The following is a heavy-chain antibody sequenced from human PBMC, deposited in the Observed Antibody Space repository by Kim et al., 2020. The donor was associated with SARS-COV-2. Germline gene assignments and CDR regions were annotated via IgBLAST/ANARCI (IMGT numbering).Heavy chain of an antibody. CDR2: VSNK. J-gene: IGHJ4*02. V-gene: IGHV3-30*02. D-gene: IGHD1-26*01. Sequence: VSNKYYADSVKGRFTISRDNSKNTLYLQMNSLRAEDTAVYYCAKGAVGWDWGQGTLVTVSS. CDR3: AKGAVGWD.